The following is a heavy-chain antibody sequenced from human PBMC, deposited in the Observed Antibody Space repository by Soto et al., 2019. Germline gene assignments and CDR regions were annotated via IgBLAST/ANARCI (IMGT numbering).Heavy chain of an antibody. CDR3: DRTMTTSGWFDP. V-gene: IGHV4-30-2*01. CDR1: GGPITSGGYS. D-gene: IGHD4-17*01. J-gene: IGHJ5*02. CDR2: IYHSGGT. Sequence: SETLSLTCAVSGGPITSGGYSWSWIRQPPGKGLEWIGYIYHSGGTYYNPSLKSRVTLSIDRTKKQFSLKLKSVTAADTAVYFCDRTMTTSGWFDPWGQGTLVTVSS.